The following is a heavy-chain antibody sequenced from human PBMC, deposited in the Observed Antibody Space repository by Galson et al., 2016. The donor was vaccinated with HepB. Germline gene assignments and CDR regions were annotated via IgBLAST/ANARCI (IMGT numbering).Heavy chain of an antibody. CDR2: ISSSQTYI. J-gene: IGHJ3*01. CDR3: AREGSVVKPTDPVSAFDF. V-gene: IGHV3-21*01. Sequence: SLRLSCAASGFTFKPYTMHWVRQAPGKAPEWVSSISSSQTYIYYADSVRGRFTVSRDNAKDSLYLQMYSLRAEDTATYYCAREGSVVKPTDPVSAFDFWGQGTVVTVSS. D-gene: IGHD1-1*01. CDR1: GFTFKPYT.